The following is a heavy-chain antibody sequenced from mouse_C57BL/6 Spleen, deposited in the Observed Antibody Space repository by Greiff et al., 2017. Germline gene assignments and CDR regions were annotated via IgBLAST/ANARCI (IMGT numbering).Heavy chain of an antibody. V-gene: IGHV1-15*01. J-gene: IGHJ4*01. D-gene: IGHD2-1*01. Sequence: VQLQQSGAELVRPGASVTLSCKASGYTFTDYEMHWVKQTPVHGLEWIGAIDPETGGTAYNQKFKGKAILTADKSSSTAYMELRSLTSEDSAVYYCTLLGTYYAMDYWCQGTSVTLSS. CDR2: IDPETGGT. CDR1: GYTFTDYE. CDR3: TLLGTYYAMDY.